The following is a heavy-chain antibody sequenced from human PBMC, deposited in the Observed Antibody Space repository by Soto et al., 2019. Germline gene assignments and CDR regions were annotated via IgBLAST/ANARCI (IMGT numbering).Heavy chain of an antibody. CDR2: INRGNGDT. J-gene: IGHJ4*02. V-gene: IGHV1-3*01. CDR1: GYTFIVYN. Sequence: QVQLVQSGAEVKKPGASVKVSCTASGYTFIVYNIHWVRQAPGQRLEWMGWINRGNGDTKYSQKFQDRVTITRDTSASTAYMEVSSLRSEDTAVYYCARDPSDYWGQGTLVTVSS. CDR3: ARDPSDY.